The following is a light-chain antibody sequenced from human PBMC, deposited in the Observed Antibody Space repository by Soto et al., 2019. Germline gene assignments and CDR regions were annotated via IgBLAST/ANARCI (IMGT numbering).Light chain of an antibody. CDR1: TSNIESHP. CDR2: TNN. CDR3: ATWDDSRNGV. V-gene: IGLV1-44*01. J-gene: IGLJ1*01. Sequence: QSVLVQPPSASGTPGRRITISCSGSTSNIESHPVNWFQQVPGAPPKLLIKTNNQRPSGVPDRFSGSKSGASASLAISGLQSEDEGTYYCATWDDSRNGVFGSGTKATVL.